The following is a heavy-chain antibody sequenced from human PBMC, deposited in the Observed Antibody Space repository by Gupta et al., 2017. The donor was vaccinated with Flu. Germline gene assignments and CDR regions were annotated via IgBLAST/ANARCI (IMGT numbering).Heavy chain of an antibody. V-gene: IGHV3-33*01. D-gene: IGHD6-25*01. Sequence: QVQLVESGGGVVQPGTSLRLACAVSGLTFSHPGMHWVRQAPGKGLEWLAIIFYDGITTYYADSVKGRFTVSRDNSRDTLYLQMNDLRADDTAVYYCASESSAANFDSWGQGTLVTVSP. CDR2: IFYDGITT. CDR3: ASESSAANFDS. CDR1: GLTFSHPG. J-gene: IGHJ4*02.